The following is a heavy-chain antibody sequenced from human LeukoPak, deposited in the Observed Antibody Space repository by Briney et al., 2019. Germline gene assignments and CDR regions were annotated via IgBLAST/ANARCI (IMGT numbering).Heavy chain of an antibody. CDR2: IYYSGST. CDR1: GGSISSFSYY. D-gene: IGHD2-21*02. Sequence: SETLSLTCTVSGGSISSFSYYWGWIRQPPGRGLEWIGTIYYSGSTYYNPSLKSRVTISTDTSKNQFSLNLRSVTAADTAVYYCARVRGDSPYSFDYWGPGTLVTVSS. V-gene: IGHV4-39*07. CDR3: ARVRGDSPYSFDY. J-gene: IGHJ4*02.